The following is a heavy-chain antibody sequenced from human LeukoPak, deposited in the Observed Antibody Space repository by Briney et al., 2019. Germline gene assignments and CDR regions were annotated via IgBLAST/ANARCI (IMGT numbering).Heavy chain of an antibody. CDR2: IKQDGSEK. J-gene: IGHJ4*02. CDR1: GFTFSSYW. Sequence: GGSLRLSCAASGFTFSSYWMSWVRQAPGKGLEWVANIKQDGSEKYYVDSVKGRFTISRDNAKNSLYLQMNSLRGEDTAVYYCASTYYDFWIGYYYFDYWGQGTLVTVS. CDR3: ASTYYDFWIGYYYFDY. V-gene: IGHV3-7*05. D-gene: IGHD3-3*01.